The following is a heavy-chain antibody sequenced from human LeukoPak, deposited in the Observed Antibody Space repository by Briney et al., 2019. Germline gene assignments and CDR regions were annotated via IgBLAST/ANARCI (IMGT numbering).Heavy chain of an antibody. D-gene: IGHD6-19*01. Sequence: PGGSLRLSCAASGFSFTSYAMSWVRQAQGKGLEWVSAVSRSGGATYYADSVKGRFTISRDNSKNTLFLQMNSLRAEDTAVYYCAKCRSMAVAGINYWGQGTLVTVSS. CDR1: GFSFTSYA. CDR3: AKCRSMAVAGINY. V-gene: IGHV3-23*01. J-gene: IGHJ4*02. CDR2: VSRSGGAT.